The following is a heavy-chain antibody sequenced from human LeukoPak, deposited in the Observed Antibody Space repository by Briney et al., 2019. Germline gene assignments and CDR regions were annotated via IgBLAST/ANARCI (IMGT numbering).Heavy chain of an antibody. V-gene: IGHV4-59*01. J-gene: IGHJ4*02. D-gene: IGHD3-16*01. CDR3: ASNEWGSYYFDY. CDR2: IYYSGST. CDR1: GGSISSYY. Sequence: SETLSLTCTVSGGSISSYYWSWIRQPPGKGLEWIGYIYYSGSTNYNPSLKSRVTISVDTSKNQFSLKLSSVTAADTAVYYCASNEWGSYYFDYWGQGTLVTVSS.